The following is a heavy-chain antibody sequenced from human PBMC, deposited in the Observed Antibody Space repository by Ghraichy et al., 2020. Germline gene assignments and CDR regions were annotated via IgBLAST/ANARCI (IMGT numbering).Heavy chain of an antibody. J-gene: IGHJ4*02. D-gene: IGHD6-6*01. CDR3: AREGTYSSSQFDY. Sequence: SVKVSCKASGGTFSSYAISWVRQAPGQGLEWMGGIIPIFGTANYAQKFQGRVTITADESTSTAYMELSSLRSEDTAVYYCAREGTYSSSQFDYWGQGTLVTVSS. CDR1: GGTFSSYA. V-gene: IGHV1-69*13. CDR2: IIPIFGTA.